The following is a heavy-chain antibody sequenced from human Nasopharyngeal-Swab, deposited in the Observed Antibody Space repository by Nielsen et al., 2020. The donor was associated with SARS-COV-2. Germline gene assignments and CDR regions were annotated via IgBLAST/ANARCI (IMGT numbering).Heavy chain of an antibody. V-gene: IGHV1-46*01. Sequence: ASVKVSCKASGYTFTSYYMHWVRQAPGQGLEWMGIINPSGGSTSYAQKFQGRVTMTGDTSTSTVYMELSSLRSEDTAVYYCAREASADILTGVYGMDVWGQGTTVTVSS. D-gene: IGHD3-9*01. J-gene: IGHJ6*02. CDR2: INPSGGST. CDR1: GYTFTSYY. CDR3: AREASADILTGVYGMDV.